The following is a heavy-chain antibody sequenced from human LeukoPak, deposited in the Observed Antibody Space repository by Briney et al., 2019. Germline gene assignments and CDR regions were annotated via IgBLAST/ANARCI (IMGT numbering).Heavy chain of an antibody. CDR2: IIPIFGTA. CDR1: GYTFTSYG. Sequence: ASVKVSCKASGYTFTSYGISWVRQAPGQGLEWMGRIIPIFGTANYAQKFQGRVTITTDESTSTAYMELSSLRSEDTAVYYCARHYGSGSYFWFDPWGQGTLVTVSS. V-gene: IGHV1-69*05. J-gene: IGHJ5*02. CDR3: ARHYGSGSYFWFDP. D-gene: IGHD3-10*01.